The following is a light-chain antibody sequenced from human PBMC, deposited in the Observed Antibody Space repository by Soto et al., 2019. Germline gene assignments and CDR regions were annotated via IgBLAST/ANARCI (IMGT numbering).Light chain of an antibody. CDR2: GAS. Sequence: EIVLTQSPGTLYLSPGERDTLSCRASQSVSSSYLAWYQQKPGQAPRLLIYGASSRATGIPDRFTGSGSGTDFTLTITRLEPEDFAVYYCQQYQSLTFGGGTKVDIK. V-gene: IGKV3-20*01. CDR1: QSVSSSY. J-gene: IGKJ4*01. CDR3: QQYQSLT.